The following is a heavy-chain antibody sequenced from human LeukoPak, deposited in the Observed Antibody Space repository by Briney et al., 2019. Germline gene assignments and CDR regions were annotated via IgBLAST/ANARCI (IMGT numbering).Heavy chain of an antibody. CDR1: GFTFSSYE. V-gene: IGHV3-48*03. J-gene: IGHJ3*02. CDR2: ISSSGSTI. D-gene: IGHD3-10*01. CDR3: ASGYYYGTHAFDI. Sequence: PGGSLRLSCAASGFTFSSYEMNWVRQAPGKGLEWVSYISSSGSTIYYADSVKGRFTTSRDNAKNSLYLQMNSLRAEDTAVYYCASGYYYGTHAFDIWGQGTMVTVSS.